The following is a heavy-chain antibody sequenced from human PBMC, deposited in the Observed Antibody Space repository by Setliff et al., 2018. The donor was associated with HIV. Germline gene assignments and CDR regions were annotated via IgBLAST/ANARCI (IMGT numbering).Heavy chain of an antibody. CDR3: AKDLYSNPYYFDN. Sequence: GGSLRLSCAASGFTFSSYAMSWVRQAPGKGLEWVSTISAGGGDTYYADSVKGRFTISRDNSKNTLNLQMNSLRAEDSAIYFCAKDLYSNPYYFDNWGQGTLVTVSS. J-gene: IGHJ4*02. D-gene: IGHD4-4*01. V-gene: IGHV3-23*01. CDR1: GFTFSSYA. CDR2: ISAGGGDT.